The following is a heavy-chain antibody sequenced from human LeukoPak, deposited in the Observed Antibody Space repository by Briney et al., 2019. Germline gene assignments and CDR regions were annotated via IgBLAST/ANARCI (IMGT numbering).Heavy chain of an antibody. V-gene: IGHV3-23*01. CDR3: AKGGYDYVEIGYFDY. CDR1: GCSFSNYA. D-gene: IGHD5-12*01. J-gene: IGHJ4*02. CDR2: IVASSGST. Sequence: GGSLRCSCVASGCSFSNYAMSLVRQAPGKGLEWVSLIVASSGSTFYADSVKGRFTISRDKSKNTLYLQMSSLRAEDTAVYYCAKGGYDYVEIGYFDYWGQGALVTVSS.